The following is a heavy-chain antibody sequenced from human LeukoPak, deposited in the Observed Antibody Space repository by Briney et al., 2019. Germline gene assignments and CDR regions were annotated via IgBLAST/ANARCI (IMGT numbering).Heavy chain of an antibody. Sequence: GASVKVSCKASGYTFTSYDINWVRQATGQGLEWMGWMNPSSGNTGYAQKFQGRVTMTRNTSISTAYMELSSLRSEDTAVYYCARVSTYYDFWSAPRPLYYFDYWGQGTLVTVPS. CDR1: GYTFTSYD. J-gene: IGHJ4*02. CDR2: MNPSSGNT. D-gene: IGHD3-3*01. V-gene: IGHV1-8*01. CDR3: ARVSTYYDFWSAPRPLYYFDY.